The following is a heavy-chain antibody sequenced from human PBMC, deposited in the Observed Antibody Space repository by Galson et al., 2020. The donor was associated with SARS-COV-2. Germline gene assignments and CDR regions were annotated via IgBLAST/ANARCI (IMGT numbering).Heavy chain of an antibody. D-gene: IGHD4-4*01. CDR2: VNTGNGYQ. Sequence: ASVKVSCKASGYNFNTYAIHWVRQAPGQRLEWMGWVNTGNGYQKYSQNFQDRVTITRDTSATTVYLEVSRLRSEDTAIYYCARRILQAVVLDMWGQGTKVTVSS. J-gene: IGHJ3*02. CDR1: GYNFNTYA. V-gene: IGHV1-3*04. CDR3: ARRILQAVVLDM.